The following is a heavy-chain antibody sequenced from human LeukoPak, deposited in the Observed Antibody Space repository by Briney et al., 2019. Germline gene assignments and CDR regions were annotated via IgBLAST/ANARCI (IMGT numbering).Heavy chain of an antibody. Sequence: SETLSLTCTVSGGSISSYYWSWIRQPAGKGLEWIGRVHTSGSTNYNPSLKSRVTMSVDTSKNQFSLKLSSVTAADTAVYYCARGLRGYIYGPWDYWGQGTLVTVSS. CDR3: ARGLRGYIYGPWDY. V-gene: IGHV4-4*07. J-gene: IGHJ4*02. CDR2: VHTSGST. CDR1: GGSISSYY. D-gene: IGHD5-18*01.